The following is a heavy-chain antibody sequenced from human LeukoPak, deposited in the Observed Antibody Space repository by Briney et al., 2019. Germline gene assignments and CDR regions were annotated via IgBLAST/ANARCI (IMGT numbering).Heavy chain of an antibody. CDR1: GFTVSSNY. CDR3: AGDKLRYFDWLFSTPLFDP. V-gene: IGHV3-21*01. J-gene: IGHJ5*02. D-gene: IGHD3-9*01. Sequence: VQPGGSLRLSCAVSGFTVSSNYMSWVRQPPGKGLEWVSSISSSSSYIYYADSVKGRFTISRDNAKNSLYLQMNSLRAEDTAVYYCAGDKLRYFDWLFSTPLFDPWGQGTLVTVSS. CDR2: ISSSSSYI.